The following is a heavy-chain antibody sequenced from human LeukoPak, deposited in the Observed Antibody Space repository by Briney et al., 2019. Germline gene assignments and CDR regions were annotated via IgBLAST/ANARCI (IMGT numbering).Heavy chain of an antibody. CDR2: MNPSSGNT. V-gene: IGHV1-8*01. Sequence: ASVKVSCKASGYTFTNYEINWVRQGTGQGLEWLGWMNPSSGNTGYAQKFQGRVTMTRDTSISTAYMELSSLRSEDTAVYYCAGVAYYYDSAGKSLKFFYGMDVWGQGTTVTVSS. CDR1: GYTFTNYE. J-gene: IGHJ6*02. CDR3: AGVAYYYDSAGKSLKFFYGMDV. D-gene: IGHD3-22*01.